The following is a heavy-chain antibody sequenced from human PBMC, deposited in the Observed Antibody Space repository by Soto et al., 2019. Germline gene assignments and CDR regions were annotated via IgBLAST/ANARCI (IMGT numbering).Heavy chain of an antibody. CDR2: IYYSGST. V-gene: IGHV4-31*03. Sequence: QVQLQESGPGLVKPSQTLSLTCTVSGGSISSGGYYWSWIRQHPGKGLEWIGYIYYSGSTYYNPSLKSRVTISVDTSKNQFSLKLSSVTAADTAVYYCARDGSSSSSSPGMDVWGQGTTVTVSS. CDR3: ARDGSSSSSSPGMDV. D-gene: IGHD6-6*01. CDR1: GGSISSGGYY. J-gene: IGHJ6*02.